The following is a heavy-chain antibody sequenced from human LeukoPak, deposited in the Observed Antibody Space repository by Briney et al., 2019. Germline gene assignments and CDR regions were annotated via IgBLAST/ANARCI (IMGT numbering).Heavy chain of an antibody. V-gene: IGHV1-2*02. D-gene: IGHD2-21*02. CDR3: ARDYCGGDCHFDY. Sequence: ASVKVSCTASGYTFTGYYMHWVRQAPGQGLEWMGWINPNSGGTNYAQKFQGRVTMTRDTSISTAYMELSRLRSDDTAVYYCARDYCGGDCHFDYWGQGTLVTVSS. J-gene: IGHJ4*02. CDR2: INPNSGGT. CDR1: GYTFTGYY.